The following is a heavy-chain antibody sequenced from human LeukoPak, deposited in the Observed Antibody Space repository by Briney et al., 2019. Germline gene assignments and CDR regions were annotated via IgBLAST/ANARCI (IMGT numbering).Heavy chain of an antibody. CDR3: ARDGIVVVPAAKLIELNWFDP. V-gene: IGHV3-21*01. CDR1: GFTFSSYS. Sequence: GGSLRLSCAASGFTFSSYSMNWVRQAPGKGLEWVSSISSSSSYIYYADSVKGRFTISRDNAKNSLYLQMNSLRAEDTAVYYCARDGIVVVPAAKLIELNWFDPWGQGTLVTVS. CDR2: ISSSSSYI. D-gene: IGHD2-2*01. J-gene: IGHJ5*02.